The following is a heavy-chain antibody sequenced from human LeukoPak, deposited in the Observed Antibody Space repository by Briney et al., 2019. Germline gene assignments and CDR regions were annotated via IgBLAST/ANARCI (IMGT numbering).Heavy chain of an antibody. Sequence: SETLSLTCAVYGGSFSGYYWSWIRQPPGKGLEWIGEINHSGSTNYNPSLKSRVTISVDTSKNQFSLKLSSVTAADTAVYYCARVDNDFDCYYYGMDVWGQGTTVTVSS. CDR1: GGSFSGYY. J-gene: IGHJ6*02. D-gene: IGHD3-3*01. CDR3: ARVDNDFDCYYYGMDV. CDR2: INHSGST. V-gene: IGHV4-34*01.